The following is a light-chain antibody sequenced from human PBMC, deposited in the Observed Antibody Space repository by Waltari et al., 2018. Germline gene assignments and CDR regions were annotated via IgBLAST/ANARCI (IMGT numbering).Light chain of an antibody. CDR2: EVS. V-gene: IGLV2-14*01. J-gene: IGLJ1*01. CDR1: SSDVGGYNY. CDR3: SSYTSSSTDV. Sequence: QSALTQPASVSGSPGQSITISCTGTSSDVGGYNYVSWYQQHPGKAPKLMIYEVSNRPLGGSNLFSVSKSGHTASLTISGLQAEDEADYYCSSYTSSSTDVFGTGTKVTVL.